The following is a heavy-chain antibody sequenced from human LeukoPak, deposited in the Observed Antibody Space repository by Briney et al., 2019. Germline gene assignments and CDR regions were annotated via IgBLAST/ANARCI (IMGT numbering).Heavy chain of an antibody. CDR1: GVSISSYY. V-gene: IGHV4-59*12. J-gene: IGHJ4*02. Sequence: KPSETLSLTCTVSGVSISSYYWTWVRQPPGEGLGWIGYIYYSGSTNYNPSLKSRVTISVDTSKNQFSLKLTSVTAADTAVYYCANSYDSKIVPFDNWGQGALVTVSS. D-gene: IGHD3-22*01. CDR3: ANSYDSKIVPFDN. CDR2: IYYSGST.